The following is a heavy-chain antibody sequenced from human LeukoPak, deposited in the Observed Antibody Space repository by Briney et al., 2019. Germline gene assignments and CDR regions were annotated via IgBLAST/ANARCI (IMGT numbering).Heavy chain of an antibody. CDR1: GFTFSTYS. V-gene: IGHV3-23*01. CDR3: ARGKEPVAGSLSHFDY. Sequence: PGGSLRLSCSASGFTFSTYSMNWVRQAPGKGLEWVSAISGSGGSTYCADSVKGRFTISRDNSKNTLYLQMNSLRAEDTAVYYCARGKEPVAGSLSHFDYWGQGTLVTVSS. D-gene: IGHD6-19*01. J-gene: IGHJ4*02. CDR2: ISGSGGST.